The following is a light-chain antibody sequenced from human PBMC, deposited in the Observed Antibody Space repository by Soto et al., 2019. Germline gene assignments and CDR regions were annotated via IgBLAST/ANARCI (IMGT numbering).Light chain of an antibody. CDR2: GAS. Sequence: DIQMTQSPSTLSASVGDRVTITCRASQSINTWLAWYQQKPGKAPKLVIYGASSLQSGVPSRVSGSGSGTEFTLTISSLQPDDFATYYCQQYNDYPLTFGGGTKVDIK. CDR3: QQYNDYPLT. V-gene: IGKV1-5*01. J-gene: IGKJ4*01. CDR1: QSINTW.